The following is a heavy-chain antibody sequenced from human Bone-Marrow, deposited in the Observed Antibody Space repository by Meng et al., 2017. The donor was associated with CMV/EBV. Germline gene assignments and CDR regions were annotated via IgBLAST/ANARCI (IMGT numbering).Heavy chain of an antibody. D-gene: IGHD1-26*01. CDR3: ARAHGVGAFGY. CDR2: ISWNSGSI. J-gene: IGHJ4*02. CDR1: GFTFDDYA. Sequence: SLKISCAASGFTFDDYAMHWVRQAPGKGLEWVSGISWNSGSIGYADSVKGRFTISRDNAKNSLYLQMNSLRAEDTAVYYCARAHGVGAFGYWGQGNLVNVPS. V-gene: IGHV3-9*01.